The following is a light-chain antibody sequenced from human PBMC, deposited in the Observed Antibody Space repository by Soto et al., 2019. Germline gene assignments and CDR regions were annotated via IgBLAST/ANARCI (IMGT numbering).Light chain of an antibody. CDR1: QTISSH. CDR3: QQSYTTPIT. J-gene: IGKJ5*01. V-gene: IGKV1-39*01. CDR2: AAS. Sequence: DIQMTQSPSSLSASVGDRVMITCRASQTISSHLNCYQQKPGKAPNLLVYAASSLQSGVPSRFTGSGSGTDFTLTISSLQPEHFATYFCQQSYTTPITFGQGTRLEIK.